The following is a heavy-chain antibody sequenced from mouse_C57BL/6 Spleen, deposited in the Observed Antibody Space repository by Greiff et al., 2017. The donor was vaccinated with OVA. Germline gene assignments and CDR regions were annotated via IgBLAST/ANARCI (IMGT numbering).Heavy chain of an antibody. V-gene: IGHV12-3*01. J-gene: IGHJ4*01. CDR1: GFPITSGYY. D-gene: IGHD1-1*01. CDR3: AGARYYGFAMDY. Sequence: VQLQESGPGLVKPSQSLFLTCSITGFPITSGYYWIWIRQSPGKPLEWMGYITHSGETFYNPSLQSPISITRETSKNQFFLQLNSVTTEDTAMYYCAGARYYGFAMDYWGQGTSVTVSS. CDR2: ITHSGET.